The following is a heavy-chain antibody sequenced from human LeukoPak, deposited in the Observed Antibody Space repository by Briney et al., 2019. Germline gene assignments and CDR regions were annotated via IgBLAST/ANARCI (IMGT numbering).Heavy chain of an antibody. Sequence: PSETLSLTCTVSGGSISSYYWSWIRQPPGKGLEWIGYIYYSGSTNYNPSLKSRVTISVDTSKNQFSLKLSSVTAADTAAYYCARMLGAGYCSGGSCYYPPNWFDPWGQGTLVTVSS. J-gene: IGHJ5*02. D-gene: IGHD2-15*01. CDR2: IYYSGST. CDR1: GGSISSYY. CDR3: ARMLGAGYCSGGSCYYPPNWFDP. V-gene: IGHV4-59*08.